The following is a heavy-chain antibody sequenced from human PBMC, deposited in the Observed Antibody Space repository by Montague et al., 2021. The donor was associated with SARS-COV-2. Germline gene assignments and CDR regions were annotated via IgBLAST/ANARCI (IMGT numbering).Heavy chain of an antibody. D-gene: IGHD2-15*01. CDR2: IKPDESEK. CDR1: GFTFSNIW. J-gene: IGHJ6*02. Sequence: SLRLSCAAPGFTFSNIWMSWVRQAPGKGLEWVANIKPDESEKNYVDSVKGRFSISRDNAKNSLYLQMDNLRAEDTAIYYCAKNSGAHGLDVWGQGTSVSVSS. V-gene: IGHV3-7*01. CDR3: AKNSGAHGLDV.